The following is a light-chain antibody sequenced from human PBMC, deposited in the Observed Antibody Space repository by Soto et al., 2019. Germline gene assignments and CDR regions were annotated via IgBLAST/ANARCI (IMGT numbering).Light chain of an antibody. V-gene: IGKV3-20*01. CDR1: QSVTSNY. J-gene: IGKJ1*01. Sequence: EIVLTQSPGTLSLSPGERATLSCRASQSVTSNYVAWYHQKPGQALRLLIYGASSRANGIPDRFSGSGSGTDFTLTISRLEPEDFAVYYCQHFGTFGQGTKVEIK. CDR2: GAS. CDR3: QHFGT.